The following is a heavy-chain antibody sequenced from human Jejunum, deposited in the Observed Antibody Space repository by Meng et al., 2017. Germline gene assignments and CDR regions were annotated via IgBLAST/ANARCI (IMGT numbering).Heavy chain of an antibody. Sequence: SGPTLVKPTQTLTLTCPFSGFSLTTRPMGLGWIRQPPGKALEWLAFAYWDDDNRYSPSLKSRLTVTKDVSKKQVVLTMTNMDPVDSGTYYCAHRRDSKSDLDSGYFDYWGQRTLVTVSS. J-gene: IGHJ4*02. V-gene: IGHV2-5*02. D-gene: IGHD3-10*01. CDR2: AYWDDDN. CDR3: AHRRDSKSDLDSGYFDY. CDR1: GFSLTTRPMG.